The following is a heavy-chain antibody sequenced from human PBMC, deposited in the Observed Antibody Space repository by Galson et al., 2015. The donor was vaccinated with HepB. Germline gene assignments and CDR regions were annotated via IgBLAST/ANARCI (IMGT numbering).Heavy chain of an antibody. CDR2: ISYDGSNK. V-gene: IGHV3-30*04. Sequence: SLRLSCAASGFTFSSYAMHWVRQAPGKGLEWVAVISYDGSNKYYADSVKGRFTISRDNSKNTLYLQMNSLRAEDTAVYYCARDSLSELVIDYWGQGTLVTVSS. CDR3: ARDSLSELVIDY. D-gene: IGHD1-26*01. CDR1: GFTFSSYA. J-gene: IGHJ4*02.